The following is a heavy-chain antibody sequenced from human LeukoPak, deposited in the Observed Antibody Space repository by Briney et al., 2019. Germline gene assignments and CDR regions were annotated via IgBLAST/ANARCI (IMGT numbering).Heavy chain of an antibody. D-gene: IGHD6-19*01. CDR2: IFSGGST. V-gene: IGHV3-53*01. CDR3: ARDSSSGWYHDY. J-gene: IGHJ4*02. Sequence: PGGSLRLSCAASGFTVSSNYMSWVRHAPGEGLEWGSVIFSGGSTSYADSVKGRFTISRDNSKNTLYLQMNSLRAEDTAVYYCARDSSSGWYHDYWGQGTLVTVSS. CDR1: GFTVSSNY.